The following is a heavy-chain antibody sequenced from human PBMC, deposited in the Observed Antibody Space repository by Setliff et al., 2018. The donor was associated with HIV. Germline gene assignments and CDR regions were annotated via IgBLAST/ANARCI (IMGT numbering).Heavy chain of an antibody. CDR3: ARGLWLGTFDL. CDR2: IKGDGSAE. J-gene: IGHJ5*02. Sequence: GGSLRLSCAASGFTFTNYYMSWVRQAPGKGLEWVANIKGDGSAEYYVDSAKGRFTISRDNAKNSLYLQMNSLRAEDTATYYCARGLWLGTFDLWGQGTLVTVSS. D-gene: IGHD6-19*01. V-gene: IGHV3-7*03. CDR1: GFTFTNYY.